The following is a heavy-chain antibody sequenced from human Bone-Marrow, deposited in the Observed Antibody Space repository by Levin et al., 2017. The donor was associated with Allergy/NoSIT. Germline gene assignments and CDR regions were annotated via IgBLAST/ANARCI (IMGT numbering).Heavy chain of an antibody. V-gene: IGHV3-48*04. CDR2: SSTTSRTI. CDR1: GFTFSSYS. CDR3: ARNSGGYATDPFDI. J-gene: IGHJ3*02. D-gene: IGHD1-26*01. Sequence: PGGSLRLSCAASGFTFSSYSMNWVRQAPGRGLEWVSYSSTTSRTIYYADSVKGRFTISRDNAKDSLYLQMNSLRAEDTAVYYCARNSGGYATDPFDIWGQGTMVTVSS.